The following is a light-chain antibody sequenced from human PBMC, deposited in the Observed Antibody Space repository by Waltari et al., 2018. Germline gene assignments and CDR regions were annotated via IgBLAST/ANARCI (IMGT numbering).Light chain of an antibody. CDR2: DVF. CDR1: QSVYSY. J-gene: IGKJ4*01. CDR3: QQRRSWPLT. V-gene: IGKV3-11*01. Sequence: IVLTQSQPTLSLSPGDRATLSCRASQSVYSYLGWYQQKPGQAPRLLIYDVFNRATGIPARFSGSGSGTDFTLTISSLEPEDFAVYYCQQRRSWPLTFGGGTKVEIK.